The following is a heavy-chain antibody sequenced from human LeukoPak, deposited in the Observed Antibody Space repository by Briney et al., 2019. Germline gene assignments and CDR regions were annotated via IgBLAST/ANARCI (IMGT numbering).Heavy chain of an antibody. Sequence: GASVKVSCKASGYTFTTYNINWVRQAPGQGLEWMGWISGYNGNTNYAQKLQGRVTMTKDTSTSTAYMELRSLRSDDTAVYYCARKLGDLDYWGQGTLVTVSS. CDR2: ISGYNGNT. CDR1: GYTFTTYN. J-gene: IGHJ4*02. V-gene: IGHV1-18*01. CDR3: ARKLGDLDY. D-gene: IGHD3-10*01.